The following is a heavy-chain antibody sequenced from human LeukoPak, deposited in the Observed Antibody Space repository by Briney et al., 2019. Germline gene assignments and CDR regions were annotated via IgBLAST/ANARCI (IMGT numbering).Heavy chain of an antibody. D-gene: IGHD6-6*01. CDR1: GFTFSSYE. CDR3: AREIAALGEPFDY. J-gene: IGHJ4*02. Sequence: PGGSLRLSCAASGFTFSSYEMNWVRQAPRKGLEWVSYISSSGSTIYYADSVKGRFTISRDNAKNSLYLQMNSLRAEDTAVYYCAREIAALGEPFDYWGQGTLVTVSS. CDR2: ISSSGSTI. V-gene: IGHV3-48*03.